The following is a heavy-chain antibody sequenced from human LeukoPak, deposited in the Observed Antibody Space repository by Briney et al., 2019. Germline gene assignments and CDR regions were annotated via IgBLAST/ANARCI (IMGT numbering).Heavy chain of an antibody. CDR2: IYYSGST. CDR3: PRVRPWFYGAPRGAFDI. J-gene: IGHJ3*02. Sequence: SETLSLTCTVSGGSISSGDYYSSWIRQPPGKGLEWIGYIYYSGSTYYNPSLKRRVTISVDTSKNQFSLKLSSVTAADTAVYYCPRVRPWFYGAPRGAFDIWGQGTMVTVSS. CDR1: GGSISSGDYY. V-gene: IGHV4-30-4*08. D-gene: IGHD4-17*01.